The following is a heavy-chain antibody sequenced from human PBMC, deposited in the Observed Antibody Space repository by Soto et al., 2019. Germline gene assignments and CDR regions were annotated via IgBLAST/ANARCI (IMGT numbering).Heavy chain of an antibody. V-gene: IGHV1-2*04. CDR1: GYTFTGYY. CDR2: INPNSGGT. CDR3: ARDFIAAAGYYFDY. J-gene: IGHJ4*02. Sequence: ASVKVSCKASGYTFTGYYMNWVRQAPGQGLEWMGWINPNSGGTNYAQKFQGWVTMTRDTSISTAYMELSRLRSDDTAVYYCARDFIAAAGYYFDYWGQGTLVTVSS. D-gene: IGHD6-13*01.